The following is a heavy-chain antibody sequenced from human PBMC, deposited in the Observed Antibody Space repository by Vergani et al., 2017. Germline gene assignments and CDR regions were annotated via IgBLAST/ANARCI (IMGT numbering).Heavy chain of an antibody. CDR1: GYSFTSYW. V-gene: IGHV5-51*01. CDR3: ARQGSESYSNYYNGMDV. D-gene: IGHD3-10*01. CDR2: IYPGDSDI. J-gene: IGHJ6*02. Sequence: EVQLVQSGAEVKTPGESLKISCKASGYSFTSYWIGWVRQMPGKGLEWMGIIYPGDSDITYSPSFQGQVTISADKSISTAYLQWSSLKASDTAMYYCARQGSESYSNYYNGMDVWGQGTTVTVSS.